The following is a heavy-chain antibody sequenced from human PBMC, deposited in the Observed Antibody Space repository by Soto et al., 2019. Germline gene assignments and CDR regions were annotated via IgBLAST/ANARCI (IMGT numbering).Heavy chain of an antibody. CDR2: ISNTGRTT. Sequence: GGSLRLSCEVSGVTLSSCAMAWVRQAPGKGLEWVSDISNTGRTTNYADSVKGRFTISRDNSKNTVYLQMNSLGVGDTAIYYCAKITNTSGWTYFDFRGRGTMGTVSS. CDR1: GVTLSSCA. CDR3: AKITNTSGWTYFDF. D-gene: IGHD6-19*01. J-gene: IGHJ4*02. V-gene: IGHV3-23*01.